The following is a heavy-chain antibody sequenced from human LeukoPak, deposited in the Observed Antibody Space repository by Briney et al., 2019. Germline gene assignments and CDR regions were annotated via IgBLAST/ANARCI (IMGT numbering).Heavy chain of an antibody. CDR1: GGSISSHA. CDR2: IYYSGST. V-gene: IGHV4-59*11. D-gene: IGHD3-16*01. Sequence: SETLSLTCTVSGGSISSHAWSWVRQPPGKGLEWIGYIYYSGSTNYNPSLKSRVTISVDTSKNQFSLKLSSVTAADTAVYYCARTLRTWVYYYMDVWGKGTTVTVSS. CDR3: ARTLRTWVYYYMDV. J-gene: IGHJ6*03.